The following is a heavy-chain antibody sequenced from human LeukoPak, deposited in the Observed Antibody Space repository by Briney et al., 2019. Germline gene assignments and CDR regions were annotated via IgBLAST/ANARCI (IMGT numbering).Heavy chain of an antibody. Sequence: TGGSLRLSCAASGFTFSSYGMHWVRQAPGKGLEWVAVIWYDGSNKYYADSVKGRFTISRDDSKDTVYLQMNSLRAEDTAVYYCAKFNRDYDTGWYSWLDPWGQGSLVTVSS. D-gene: IGHD6-19*01. J-gene: IGHJ5*02. CDR1: GFTFSSYG. CDR3: AKFNRDYDTGWYSWLDP. V-gene: IGHV3-33*06. CDR2: IWYDGSNK.